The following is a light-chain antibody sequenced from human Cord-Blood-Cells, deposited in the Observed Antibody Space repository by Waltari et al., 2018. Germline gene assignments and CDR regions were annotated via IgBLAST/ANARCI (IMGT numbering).Light chain of an antibody. V-gene: IGKV3-15*01. Sequence: EIVMTQSPASLSVSQGERATLSCRDSQSVSSNLAWYQQKPGQAPRPLIYGASTTATGIPARFSGSGSGTEFALTISGLQSEDFAVYYCQQYNNWPRWTFGERTKVEIK. CDR1: QSVSSN. J-gene: IGKJ1*01. CDR2: GAS. CDR3: QQYNNWPRWT.